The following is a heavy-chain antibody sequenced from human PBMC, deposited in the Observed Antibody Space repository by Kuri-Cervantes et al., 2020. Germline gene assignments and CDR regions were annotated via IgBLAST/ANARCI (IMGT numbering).Heavy chain of an antibody. CDR1: GGSISSSSYY. Sequence: SETLSLTCTVSGGSISSSSYYRGWIRQAPGKGLEWIGSMYYSGRTYYNPSLESRVTISVDTSKNQFSLKLSSVTAADTAVYYCARASITMIEGYYFDYWGQGTLVTVSS. J-gene: IGHJ4*02. V-gene: IGHV4-39*07. CDR3: ARASITMIEGYYFDY. CDR2: MYYSGRT. D-gene: IGHD3-22*01.